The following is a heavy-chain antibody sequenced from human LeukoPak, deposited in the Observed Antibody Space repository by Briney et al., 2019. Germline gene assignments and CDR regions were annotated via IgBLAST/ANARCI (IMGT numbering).Heavy chain of an antibody. CDR3: ARQTGAFDI. Sequence: PSETLSLTCTVSGGSINTPNYYWGWIRQPPGKGLEWIGSIYYSGSTYYNPSLKSRVTISVDTSKNQFSLKLSSVTAADTAVYYCARQTGAFDIWGQGTMVTVSS. CDR2: IYYSGST. J-gene: IGHJ3*02. CDR1: GGSINTPNYY. V-gene: IGHV4-39*07. D-gene: IGHD1-14*01.